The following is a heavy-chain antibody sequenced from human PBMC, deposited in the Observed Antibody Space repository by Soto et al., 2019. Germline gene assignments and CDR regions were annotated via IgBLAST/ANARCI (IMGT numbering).Heavy chain of an antibody. J-gene: IGHJ5*02. V-gene: IGHV4-34*01. Sequence: SSETLSLTCAVYGGSFSGYYWIWIRQPPGKGLEWIGEVNHSGSTNYNPSLKSRVTISVDTSKNQFSLKLSSVTAADTAVYYCARGWSGLVIIRFDPWGQGTLVTVSS. CDR1: GGSFSGYY. CDR2: VNHSGST. CDR3: ARGWSGLVIIRFDP. D-gene: IGHD3-9*01.